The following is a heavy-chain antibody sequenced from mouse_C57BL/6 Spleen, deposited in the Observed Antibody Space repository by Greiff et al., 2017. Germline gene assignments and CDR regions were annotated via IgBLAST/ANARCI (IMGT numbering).Heavy chain of an antibody. Sequence: QVQLQQSGAELVKPGASVKISCKASGYAFSRYWMNWVKQRPGKGLEWIGQIYPGDGDTNYNGKFKGKATLTADKSSSTAYMQLSSLTSEDSAVYFCASNYALDYWGQGTTLTVSS. CDR3: ASNYALDY. V-gene: IGHV1-80*01. CDR2: IYPGDGDT. CDR1: GYAFSRYW. D-gene: IGHD2-4*01. J-gene: IGHJ2*01.